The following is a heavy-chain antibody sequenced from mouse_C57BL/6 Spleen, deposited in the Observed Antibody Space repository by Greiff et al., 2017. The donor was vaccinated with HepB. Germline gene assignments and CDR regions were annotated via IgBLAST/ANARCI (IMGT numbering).Heavy chain of an antibody. D-gene: IGHD2-1*01. CDR3: ARKGYGNPYYYAMDY. Sequence: QVQLQQPGAELVKPGASVKLSCKASGYTFTSYWTHWVKQRPGQGLEWIGMIHPNSGSTNYNEKFKSKATLTVDKSSSTAYMQLSSLTSEDSAVYYCARKGYGNPYYYAMDYWGQGTSVTVSS. V-gene: IGHV1-64*01. J-gene: IGHJ4*01. CDR2: IHPNSGST. CDR1: GYTFTSYW.